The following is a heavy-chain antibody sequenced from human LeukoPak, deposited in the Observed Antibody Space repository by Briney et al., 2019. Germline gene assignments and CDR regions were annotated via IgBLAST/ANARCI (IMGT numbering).Heavy chain of an antibody. J-gene: IGHJ4*02. CDR3: ARDYYDSGSSAL. Sequence: SETLSLACTVSGGSISRYYWSWIRQPPGKGLEWIGNIYYTGSTNYNPSLKSRVTISVDTSKNQFSLKVSSVTAADTAVYYCARDYYDSGSSALWGQGTLVTVSS. CDR1: GGSISRYY. V-gene: IGHV4-59*01. D-gene: IGHD3-10*01. CDR2: IYYTGST.